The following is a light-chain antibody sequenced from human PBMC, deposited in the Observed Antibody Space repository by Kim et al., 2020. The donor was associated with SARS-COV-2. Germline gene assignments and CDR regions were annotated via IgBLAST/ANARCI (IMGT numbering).Light chain of an antibody. CDR1: QGISSA. Sequence: AIQLTQSPSSLSASVGDRVTITCRASQGISSALAWYQQKPGKAPKLLIYDASSLERGVPSRFSGSGSGTDFTLTISSLQPEDFATYYCQQFNSCPALTFGGGTKVDIK. CDR3: QQFNSCPALT. CDR2: DAS. V-gene: IGKV1-13*02. J-gene: IGKJ4*01.